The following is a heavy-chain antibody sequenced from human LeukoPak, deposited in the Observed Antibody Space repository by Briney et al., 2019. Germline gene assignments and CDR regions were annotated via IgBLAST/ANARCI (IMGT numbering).Heavy chain of an antibody. V-gene: IGHV4-59*01. J-gene: IGHJ5*02. CDR1: GGSISSYY. Sequence: SETLFLTCTVAGGSISSYYWSWIRQPPGKGLEWIGYIYYSGSTNYNPSLKSRVTISVDTSKNQFSLKLSSVTAADTAVYYCARATPQVNWFDPWGQGTLVTVSS. CDR3: ARATPQVNWFDP. CDR2: IYYSGST.